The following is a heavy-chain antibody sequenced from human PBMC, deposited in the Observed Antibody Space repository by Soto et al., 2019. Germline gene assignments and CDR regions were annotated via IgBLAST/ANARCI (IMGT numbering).Heavy chain of an antibody. D-gene: IGHD3-3*01. CDR3: ERDGPTYSAFRRGDYPYYYYYGMGV. CDR2: IYHSGST. V-gene: IGHV4-38-2*02. Sequence: SETLSLTCAVSGYSISSGYYWGWIRQPPGKGLEWIGSIYHSGSTYYNPSLKSRVTISVDTSKSQFSLKLSSVTAADTAVYYCERDGPTYSAFRRGDYPYYYYYGMGVWGQGNTVTAAS. CDR1: GYSISSGYY. J-gene: IGHJ6*01.